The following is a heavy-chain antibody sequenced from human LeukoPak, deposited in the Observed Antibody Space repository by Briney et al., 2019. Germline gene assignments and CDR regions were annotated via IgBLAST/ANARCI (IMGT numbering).Heavy chain of an antibody. D-gene: IGHD3-10*01. Sequence: GGSLRLSCAASGFTFSSYAMSWVRQAPGKGLEWVSAISGSGGSTYYADSVKGRFTISRDNSKNTLYLQMNSLRAEDTAVYYCARVLYRWLGTDHDAFDIWGQGTMVTVSS. CDR2: ISGSGGST. CDR3: ARVLYRWLGTDHDAFDI. J-gene: IGHJ3*02. V-gene: IGHV3-23*01. CDR1: GFTFSSYA.